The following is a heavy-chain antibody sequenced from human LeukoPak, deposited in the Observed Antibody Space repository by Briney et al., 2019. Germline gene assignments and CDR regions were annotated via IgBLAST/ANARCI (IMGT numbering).Heavy chain of an antibody. V-gene: IGHV3-23*01. Sequence: GGSLTFSCAASGFTFSSYAMSWVRQAPGKGLEWVSGISTSGGSTGYADSVRGRFTISRDNPGNTLYMEMNSLRGEDTAVYYCAIMHPYYDGSGYWVQWGQGTLVTVSS. CDR2: ISTSGGST. CDR3: AIMHPYYDGSGYWVQ. CDR1: GFTFSSYA. J-gene: IGHJ4*02. D-gene: IGHD3-22*01.